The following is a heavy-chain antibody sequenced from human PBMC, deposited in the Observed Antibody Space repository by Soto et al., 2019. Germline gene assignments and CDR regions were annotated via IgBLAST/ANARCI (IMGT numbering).Heavy chain of an antibody. CDR1: GGSISSGDYY. CDR2: IYDGGST. J-gene: IGHJ5*02. D-gene: IGHD2-8*01. Sequence: QVQLQESGPGLVKPSQTLSLTCTVSGGSISSGDYYWSWIRQPPGKGLEWIGYIYDGGSTYYNSSLKSRVNVPRETPKNQFSLKLTSVTAADTAVYYCARETGVGPWGQGNLVTVSS. V-gene: IGHV4-30-4*01. CDR3: ARETGVGP.